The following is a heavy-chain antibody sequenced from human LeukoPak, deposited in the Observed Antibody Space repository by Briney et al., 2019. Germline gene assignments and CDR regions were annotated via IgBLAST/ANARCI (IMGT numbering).Heavy chain of an antibody. J-gene: IGHJ4*02. D-gene: IGHD6-13*01. CDR2: IYYSGST. Sequence: PGGSLRLSCAASGFIFSRYWMYWVRQEPGKGLEWIGSIYYSGSTYYNPSLKSRVTISVDTSKNQLSLKLSSVTAADTAVYYCASARTSSRSWFTFDYWGQGILVTVSS. CDR1: GFIFSRYW. V-gene: IGHV4-38-2*01. CDR3: ASARTSSRSWFTFDY.